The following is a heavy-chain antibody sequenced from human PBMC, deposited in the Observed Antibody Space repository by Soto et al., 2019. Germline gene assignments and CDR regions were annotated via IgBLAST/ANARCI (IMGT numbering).Heavy chain of an antibody. J-gene: IGHJ3*02. Sequence: PSETLSLTCTVSGGSISSYYWSWIRQPPGKGLEWIGYIYYSGSTNYNPSLKSRVTISVDTSKNQFSLKLSSVTAADTAVYYCARVEYYYGSGSSFAFDIWGQGTMVTVSS. CDR2: IYYSGST. CDR3: ARVEYYYGSGSSFAFDI. D-gene: IGHD3-10*01. CDR1: GGSISSYY. V-gene: IGHV4-59*08.